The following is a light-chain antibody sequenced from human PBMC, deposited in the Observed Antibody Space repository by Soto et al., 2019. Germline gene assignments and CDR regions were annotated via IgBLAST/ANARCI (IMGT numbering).Light chain of an antibody. CDR2: GAS. Sequence: EIVMTQSPATLSVSPVERATLSCRASQSISSNLVWYQQKAGQAPRLLIYGASTRATGIPARFSGSGSGTEFTLTISSLQSEDFAVYYCQQYKNWPPITFGQGTRLEI. J-gene: IGKJ5*01. CDR1: QSISSN. CDR3: QQYKNWPPIT. V-gene: IGKV3-15*01.